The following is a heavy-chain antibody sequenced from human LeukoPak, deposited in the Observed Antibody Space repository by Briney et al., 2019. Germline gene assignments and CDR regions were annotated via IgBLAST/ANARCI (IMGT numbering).Heavy chain of an antibody. V-gene: IGHV3-7*01. D-gene: IGHD3-16*02. CDR2: INHNGNVN. J-gene: IGHJ6*02. CDR3: ARDTRSLMDV. CDR1: GFTFSSYW. Sequence: GGSLRLSCAASGFTFSSYWMNWARQAPGKGLEWVASINHNGNVNYYVDSVKGRFTISRDNAKNSLYLQMSNLRAEDTAVYYCARDTRSLMDVWGQGTTVTVSS.